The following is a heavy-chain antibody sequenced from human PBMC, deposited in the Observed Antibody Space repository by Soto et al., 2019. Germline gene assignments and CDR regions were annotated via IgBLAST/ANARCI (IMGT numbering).Heavy chain of an antibody. D-gene: IGHD3-9*01. CDR1: GGTFSSYT. V-gene: IGHV1-69*04. CDR3: ARDGGEYYDILTGPNWFDP. Sequence: VKVSCKASGGTFSSYTISWVRQAPGQGLEWMGRIIPILGIANYAQKFQGRVTITADKSTSTAYMELSSLRSEDTAVYYCARDGGEYYDILTGPNWFDPWGQGTLVTVSS. J-gene: IGHJ5*02. CDR2: IIPILGIA.